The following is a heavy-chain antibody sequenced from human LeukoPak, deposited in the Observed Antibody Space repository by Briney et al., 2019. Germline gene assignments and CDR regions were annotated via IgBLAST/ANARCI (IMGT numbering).Heavy chain of an antibody. CDR1: GGSFSGYY. CDR2: INHSGST. Sequence: PSETLSLTCAVSGGSFSGYYWSWIRQPPGKGLEWIGEINHSGSTNYNPSLKSRVTISVDTSKNQFSLKLSSVTAADTAVYYCAREGYCSSTSCPPPHWGQGTRVTVSS. D-gene: IGHD2-2*01. J-gene: IGHJ4*02. CDR3: AREGYCSSTSCPPPH. V-gene: IGHV4-34*01.